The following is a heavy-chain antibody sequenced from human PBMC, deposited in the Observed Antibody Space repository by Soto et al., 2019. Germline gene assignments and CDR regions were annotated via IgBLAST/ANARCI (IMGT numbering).Heavy chain of an antibody. CDR1: GYSFTRTG. CDR2: TSTFNGEA. Sequence: SVKVSCKASGYSFTRTGISWVRHPPGQGPECMVGTSTFNGEAKYAQKLQGRATMTTDRSTTTADMDLRSLTSEDTAVYYCATDLDGSGSYFTDYWGQGTLVTVSS. CDR3: ATDLDGSGSYFTDY. J-gene: IGHJ4*02. V-gene: IGHV1-18*01. D-gene: IGHD3-10*01.